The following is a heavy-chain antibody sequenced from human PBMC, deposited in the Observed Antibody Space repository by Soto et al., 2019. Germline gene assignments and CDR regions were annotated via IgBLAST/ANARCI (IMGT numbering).Heavy chain of an antibody. CDR2: IIPLFGTA. V-gene: IGHV1-69*01. CDR3: ARPKGTYSSGYYYFDF. Sequence: QVQLEQYGAEVKQPGSPVRVSCKTSGGTFSTYAINWVRQAPGQGLEWMGAIIPLFGTADYSQKFQGRVTITADESTSTAYMELSSLTSDDTAVYFCARPKGTYSSGYYYFDFWGQGTLVTVSS. D-gene: IGHD6-19*01. CDR1: GGTFSTYA. J-gene: IGHJ4*02.